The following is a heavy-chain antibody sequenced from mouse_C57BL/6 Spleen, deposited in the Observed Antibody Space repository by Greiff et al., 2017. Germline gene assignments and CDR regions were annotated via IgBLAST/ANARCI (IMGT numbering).Heavy chain of an antibody. V-gene: IGHV14-4*01. CDR2: IDPENGDT. Sequence: VQLQQSGAELVRPGASVKLSCTASGFNIKDDYMHWVKQRPEQGLEWIGWIDPENGDTEYASKFQGKATITADTSSNTAYLQLSSLSSEDTAVYYCTTFPVVDAMDYWGQGTSVTVSS. D-gene: IGHD1-1*01. J-gene: IGHJ4*01. CDR3: TTFPVVDAMDY. CDR1: GFNIKDDY.